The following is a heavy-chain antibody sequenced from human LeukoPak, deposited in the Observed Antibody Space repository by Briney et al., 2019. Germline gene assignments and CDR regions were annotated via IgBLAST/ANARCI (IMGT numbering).Heavy chain of an antibody. CDR2: ISVSGTTI. CDR3: ARGGYILTTNWFDP. Sequence: GGSLRLSCAASGFTFSDYEMNWVRQAPGKGLEWLSHISVSGTTIHYADSVKGRFTISRDNAKNSLYLQMNSLRAEDTAMYYCARGGYILTTNWFDPWGQGTLVTVSS. D-gene: IGHD3-9*01. J-gene: IGHJ5*02. CDR1: GFTFSDYE. V-gene: IGHV3-11*01.